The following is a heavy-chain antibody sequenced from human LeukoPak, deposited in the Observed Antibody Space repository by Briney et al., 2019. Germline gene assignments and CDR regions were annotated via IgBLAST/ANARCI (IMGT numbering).Heavy chain of an antibody. J-gene: IGHJ4*02. D-gene: IGHD4-17*01. CDR3: ARCGAAVTTHFSH. CDR2: ISASDGTT. V-gene: IGHV1-18*01. CDR1: GYSFSIYG. Sequence: ASVKVSCKASGYSFSIYGITWARQAPGQGLEYLGWISASDGTTNYAQKVQDGVTMTTDTSTSTAYLELRSLRSEDTAVHYCARCGAAVTTHFSHWGQGTLVTVSS.